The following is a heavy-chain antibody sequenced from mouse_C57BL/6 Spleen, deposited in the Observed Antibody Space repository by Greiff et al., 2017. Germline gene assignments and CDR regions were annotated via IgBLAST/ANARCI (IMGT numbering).Heavy chain of an antibody. CDR1: GYAFSSSW. V-gene: IGHV1-82*01. CDR3: ARPAWFAY. CDR2: IYPGDGDT. Sequence: QVQLQQSGPELVKPGASVKISCKASGYAFSSSWMNWVKQRPGKGLEWIGRIYPGDGDTNYNGKFKGKATLTADKSSSTAYMQLSSLTSEDSAVYCCARPAWFAYWGQGTLVTVSA. J-gene: IGHJ3*01.